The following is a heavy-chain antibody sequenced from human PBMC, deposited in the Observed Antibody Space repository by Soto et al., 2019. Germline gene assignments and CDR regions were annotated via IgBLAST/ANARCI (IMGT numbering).Heavy chain of an antibody. CDR1: GFTFDDYA. V-gene: IGHV3-9*01. J-gene: IGHJ4*02. D-gene: IGHD6-13*01. CDR2: ISWNSGSI. Sequence: EVQLVESGGGLVQPGRSLRLSCAASGFTFDDYAMHWVRQAPGKGLEWVSGISWNSGSIGYADSVKGRFTISRDNAKNSLYLQMNSLRAEDTALYYCAKAASAAGTHYFDYWGQGTLVTVSS. CDR3: AKAASAAGTHYFDY.